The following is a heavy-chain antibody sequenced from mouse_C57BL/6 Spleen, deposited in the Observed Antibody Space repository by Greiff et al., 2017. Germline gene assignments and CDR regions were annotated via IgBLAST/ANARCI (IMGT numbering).Heavy chain of an antibody. D-gene: IGHD1-1*01. CDR1: GYTFTSYW. V-gene: IGHV1-59*01. Sequence: QVQLQQPGAELVRPGTSVKLSCKASGYTFTSYWMHWVKQRPGQGLEWIGVIDPSDSYTNYNQKFKGKATLTVDTSSSTAYMQLSSLTSEDSAVYYCAATVVASDDWGQGTTLTVSS. CDR2: IDPSDSYT. CDR3: AATVVASDD. J-gene: IGHJ2*01.